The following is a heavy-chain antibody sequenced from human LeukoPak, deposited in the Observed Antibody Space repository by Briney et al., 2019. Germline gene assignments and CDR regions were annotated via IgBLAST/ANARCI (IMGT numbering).Heavy chain of an antibody. Sequence: PGGSLRLSCAASGFTLSNYGMHWVRQAPGKGLEWVAVVSNDGRVQYYADSVKGRFTISRDNSKNTLSLQMNSLRAEDTAVYYCTKEGGPMAVNPERYSFDQWSQGTLVTVSS. CDR2: VSNDGRVQ. CDR3: TKEGGPMAVNPERYSFDQ. V-gene: IGHV3-30*18. D-gene: IGHD1-14*01. J-gene: IGHJ4*02. CDR1: GFTLSNYG.